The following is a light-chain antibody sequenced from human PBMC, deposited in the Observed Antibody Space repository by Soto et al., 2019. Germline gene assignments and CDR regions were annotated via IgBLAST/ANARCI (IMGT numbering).Light chain of an antibody. CDR3: QHPTSHPIT. J-gene: IGKJ5*01. CDR1: KGISNY. CDR2: AAS. Sequence: SRSPSSLSASGGDRVTIACRANKGISNYLAWYQQRPGKATKLLIYAASTLQSGVPSRFSGSGSAPHSTLTISRLKPADSPTYSSQHPTSHPITFPQGTRLEIK. V-gene: IGKV1-9*01.